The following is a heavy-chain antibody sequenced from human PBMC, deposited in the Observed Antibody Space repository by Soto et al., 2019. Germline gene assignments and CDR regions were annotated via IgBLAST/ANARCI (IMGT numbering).Heavy chain of an antibody. CDR3: ARHPSSPLYNWNDFYYYMDV. D-gene: IGHD1-1*01. CDR2: IYYSGNT. V-gene: IGHV4-61*05. Sequence: SETLSLTCSVSDDSINSDKYYWGWIRQPPGKGLEWIGYIYYSGNTNYNPSLQSRVTISVDTSKNQFSLKLSSVTAADTAVYYCARHPSSPLYNWNDFYYYMDVWGKGTTVTVSS. J-gene: IGHJ6*03. CDR1: DDSINSDKYY.